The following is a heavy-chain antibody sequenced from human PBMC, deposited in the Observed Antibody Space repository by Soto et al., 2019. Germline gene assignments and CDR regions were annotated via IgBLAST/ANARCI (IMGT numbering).Heavy chain of an antibody. V-gene: IGHV1-18*01. J-gene: IGHJ4*02. D-gene: IGHD3-16*02. CDR1: GYTFTSYG. CDR3: ARMPWGSYPHGDFDY. CDR2: ISAYNGNT. Sequence: EASVKVSCKASGYTFTSYGISWVRQAPGQGLEWMGWISAYNGNTNYAQKLQGRVTMTTDTSTSTAYMELRSLRSDDTAVYYCARMPWGSYPHGDFDYWGQGTLVTVAS.